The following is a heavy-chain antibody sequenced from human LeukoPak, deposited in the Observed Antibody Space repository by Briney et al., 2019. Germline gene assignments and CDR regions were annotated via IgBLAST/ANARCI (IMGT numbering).Heavy chain of an antibody. J-gene: IGHJ4*02. CDR1: VYTFTGYY. CDR3: ARARWYSSSWYGDY. D-gene: IGHD6-13*01. CDR2: INPNSGGT. Sequence: ASVKVSCKPSVYTFTGYYLHWVGQAPGQGREWMGWINPNSGGTTYAQKFQGRVTMTRDTSISTAYMELSRLRSDDTAVYYCARARWYSSSWYGDYWGQGTLVTVSS. V-gene: IGHV1-2*02.